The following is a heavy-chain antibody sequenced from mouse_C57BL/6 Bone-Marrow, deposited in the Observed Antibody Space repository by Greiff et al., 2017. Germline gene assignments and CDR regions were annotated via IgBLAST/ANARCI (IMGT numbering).Heavy chain of an antibody. CDR2: IAPENGDT. J-gene: IGHJ3*01. D-gene: IGHD2-4*01. Sequence: EVQVVESGAELVRPGASVKLSCTASGFNIKDDYMHWVKQRPEQGLEWIGWIAPENGDTEYASKFQGKATITADTSSNTAYLQLSSLTSEDTAVYYCSLYYDYAWFAYWGQGTLVTVSA. V-gene: IGHV14-4*01. CDR1: GFNIKDDY. CDR3: SLYYDYAWFAY.